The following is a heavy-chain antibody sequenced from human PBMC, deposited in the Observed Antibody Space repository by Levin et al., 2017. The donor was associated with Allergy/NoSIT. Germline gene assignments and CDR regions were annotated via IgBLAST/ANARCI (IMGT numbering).Heavy chain of an antibody. CDR3: TRALRVVGDAFDV. J-gene: IGHJ3*01. Sequence: PGGSLRLSCTASGFTFGDYPMSWFRQAPGKGLGWVCYIRTRTYGGTIECAASVKGRFTISRDDSNSIVYLQMNSLKTEDTAIYYCTRALRVVGDAFDVWGQGTMVTVSS. D-gene: IGHD2-15*01. V-gene: IGHV3-49*03. CDR2: IRTRTYGGTI. CDR1: GFTFGDYP.